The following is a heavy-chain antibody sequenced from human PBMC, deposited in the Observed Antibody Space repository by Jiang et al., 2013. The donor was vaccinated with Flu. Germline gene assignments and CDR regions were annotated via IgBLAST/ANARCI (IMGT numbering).Heavy chain of an antibody. Sequence: GPGLVKPSETLSLTCTVSGGSISSYYWSWIRQPPGKGLEWIGYIYYSGSTNYNPSLKSRVTISVDTSKNQFSLKLSSVTAADTAVYYCARLGYCSGGSCLGPSFDYWGQGTLVTVSS. J-gene: IGHJ4*02. D-gene: IGHD2-15*01. CDR2: IYYSGST. CDR3: ARLGYCSGGSCLGPSFDY. CDR1: GGSISSYY. V-gene: IGHV4-59*08.